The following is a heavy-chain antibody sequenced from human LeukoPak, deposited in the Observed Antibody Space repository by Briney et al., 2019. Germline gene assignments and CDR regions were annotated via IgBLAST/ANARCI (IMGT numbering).Heavy chain of an antibody. D-gene: IGHD3-22*01. Sequence: ASVKVSCKASGYTFTSYGISWVRQAPGQGLERMGWISAYNGNTNYAQKLQGRVTMTTDTSTSTAYMELRSLGSDDTAVYYCARDLEVYYDTKEGYWGQGTLVTVSS. CDR3: ARDLEVYYDTKEGY. J-gene: IGHJ4*02. CDR2: ISAYNGNT. CDR1: GYTFTSYG. V-gene: IGHV1-18*01.